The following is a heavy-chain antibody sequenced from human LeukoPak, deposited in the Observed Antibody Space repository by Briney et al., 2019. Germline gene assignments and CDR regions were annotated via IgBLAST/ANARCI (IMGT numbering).Heavy chain of an antibody. D-gene: IGHD3-10*01. Sequence: SETLSLTCTVSGGSISSYHWSWIRQPPGKGLEWIGNIYYSGSTNYNPSLKSRVTISLDTSKDQFSLKLSSVTAADTAVYYCARGGDLLSPGGQGPLATVPS. V-gene: IGHV4-59*01. CDR3: ARGGDLLSP. J-gene: IGHJ5*02. CDR2: IYYSGST. CDR1: GGSISSYH.